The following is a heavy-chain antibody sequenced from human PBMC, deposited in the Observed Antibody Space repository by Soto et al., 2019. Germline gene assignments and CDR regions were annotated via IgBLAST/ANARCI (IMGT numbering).Heavy chain of an antibody. J-gene: IGHJ4*02. CDR3: ARDEYSSSSYSSPYGY. Sequence: GGSLRLSCAASGFTFSSYGMHWVRQAPGKGLEWVAVIWYDGSNKYYADSVKGRFTISRDNSKNTLYLQMNSLRAEDTAVYYCARDEYSSSSYSSPYGYWGQGTLVTVSS. CDR1: GFTFSSYG. V-gene: IGHV3-33*01. D-gene: IGHD6-13*01. CDR2: IWYDGSNK.